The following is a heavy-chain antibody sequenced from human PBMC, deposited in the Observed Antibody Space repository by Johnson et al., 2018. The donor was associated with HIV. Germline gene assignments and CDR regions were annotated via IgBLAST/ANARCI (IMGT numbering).Heavy chain of an antibody. D-gene: IGHD5-24*01. Sequence: VQLVESGGGLVQLGGSLRLSCASSGFTFSNFAMTWVRQSPGQGLEWVSTISVSGQSPYDADSVTGRLTISREKSKNSLYLQMNSLRAEDTAVYYCARDGPWLQSQRDAFDVWGRGTMVTVSS. J-gene: IGHJ3*01. CDR3: ARDGPWLQSQRDAFDV. CDR1: GFTFSNFA. CDR2: ISVSGQSP. V-gene: IGHV3-23*04.